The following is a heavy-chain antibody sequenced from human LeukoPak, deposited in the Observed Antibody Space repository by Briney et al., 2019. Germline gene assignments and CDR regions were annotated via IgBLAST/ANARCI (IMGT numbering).Heavy chain of an antibody. V-gene: IGHV1-69*01. CDR1: GGTFSSYA. Sequence: ASVKVSCKASGGTFSSYAISWVRQAPGQGLEWMGGIIPIFGTANYAQKLQGRVTITADESTSTAYMELSSLRSEDTAVYYCARRGCSSTSCYARRNWFDPWGQGTLVTVSS. D-gene: IGHD2-2*01. J-gene: IGHJ5*02. CDR2: IIPIFGTA. CDR3: ARRGCSSTSCYARRNWFDP.